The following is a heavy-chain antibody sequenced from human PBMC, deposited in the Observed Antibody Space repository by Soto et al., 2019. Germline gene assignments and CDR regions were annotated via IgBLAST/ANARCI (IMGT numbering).Heavy chain of an antibody. J-gene: IGHJ4*02. CDR2: IYYSGST. CDR1: GGSISSSSYY. V-gene: IGHV4-39*01. CDR3: ARSGYYRMGDDY. D-gene: IGHD3-22*01. Sequence: SETLSLTCTVSGGSISSSSYYWGWIRQPPGKGLEWIGSIYYSGSTYYNPSLKSRVTISVDTSKNQFSLKLSSVTAADTAVYYCARSGYYRMGDDYWGQGTLVTVSS.